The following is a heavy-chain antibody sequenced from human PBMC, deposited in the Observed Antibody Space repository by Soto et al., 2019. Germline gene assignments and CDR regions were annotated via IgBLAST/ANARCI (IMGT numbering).Heavy chain of an antibody. Sequence: QVQLVQSGAEVKKPGSSVKVSCKASGGTFSSYAISWVRQAPGQGLEWVGGIIPISGTANYAQKFQGRVTITADESTSTAYMELSSLRSEATAVYYCARSQGSSTSLEIYYYYYYGMDGWGQGTTVTVSS. V-gene: IGHV1-69*01. CDR1: GGTFSSYA. D-gene: IGHD2-2*01. J-gene: IGHJ6*02. CDR3: ARSQGSSTSLEIYYYYYYGMDG. CDR2: IIPISGTA.